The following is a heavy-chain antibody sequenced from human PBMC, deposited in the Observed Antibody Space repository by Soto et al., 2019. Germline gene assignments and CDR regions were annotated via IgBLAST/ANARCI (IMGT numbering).Heavy chain of an antibody. D-gene: IGHD1-26*01. J-gene: IGHJ4*02. Sequence: GGSLRLSCAASGFTFSSYGMHWVRQAPGKGLEWVAVIWYDGSNKYYADSVKGRFTISRDNSKNTLYLQMNSLRAEDTAVYYCARDVYSPRSLIVGATTEPETFDYWGQGTLVTVSS. CDR1: GFTFSSYG. CDR3: ARDVYSPRSLIVGATTEPETFDY. V-gene: IGHV3-33*01. CDR2: IWYDGSNK.